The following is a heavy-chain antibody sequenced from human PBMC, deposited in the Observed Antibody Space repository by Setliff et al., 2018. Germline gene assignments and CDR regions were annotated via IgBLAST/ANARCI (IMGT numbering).Heavy chain of an antibody. CDR3: ARRQGANWGSDYYYGMDV. Sequence: PGESLKISCKGSGYSFTRYWIGWVRQMPGKGLEWMGIIYPSGSDTRYSPSFQGQVTISADKSISTAYLQWSSLKASDTAMYYCARRQGANWGSDYYYGMDVWGQGTTVTVSS. V-gene: IGHV5-51*01. CDR2: IYPSGSDT. D-gene: IGHD7-27*01. J-gene: IGHJ6*02. CDR1: GYSFTRYW.